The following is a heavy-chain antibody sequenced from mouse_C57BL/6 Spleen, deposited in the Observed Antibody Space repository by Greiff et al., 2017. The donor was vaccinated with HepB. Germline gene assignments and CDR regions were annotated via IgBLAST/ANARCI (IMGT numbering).Heavy chain of an antibody. V-gene: IGHV1-39*01. D-gene: IGHD1-1*01. J-gene: IGHJ2*01. CDR3: ARSDYYGSSWGY. CDR2: INPNYGTT. Sequence: VQLKESGPELVKPGASVKISCKASGYSFTDYHMNWVKQSNGKSLEWIGVINPNYGTTSYNQKFKGKATLTVDQSSSTAYMQLNSLTSEDSAVYYCARSDYYGSSWGYWGQGTTLTVSS. CDR1: GYSFTDYH.